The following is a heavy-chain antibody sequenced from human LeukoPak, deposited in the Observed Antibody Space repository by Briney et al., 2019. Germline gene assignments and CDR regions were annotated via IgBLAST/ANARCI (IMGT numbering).Heavy chain of an antibody. CDR3: AKHQQVYGDSLMDV. CDR1: GFTFNDHA. Sequence: PGGSLRLPCTASGFTFNDHAMSWVRQAPGKGLEWVSTISGSGGRTYYTDSVKGRFTISRDNSKNTLYLQMNSLRGEDTAAYYCAKHQQVYGDSLMDVWGQGTTVTVSS. V-gene: IGHV3-23*01. D-gene: IGHD4-17*01. CDR2: ISGSGGRT. J-gene: IGHJ6*02.